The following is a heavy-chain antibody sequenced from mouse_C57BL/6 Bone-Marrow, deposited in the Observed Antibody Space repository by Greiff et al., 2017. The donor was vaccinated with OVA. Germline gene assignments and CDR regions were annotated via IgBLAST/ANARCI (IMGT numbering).Heavy chain of an antibody. CDR3: ARDYGSRYAMDY. D-gene: IGHD1-1*01. CDR1: GYSITSGYY. Sequence: ESGPGLVKPSQSLSLTCSVTGYSITSGYYWNWIRQFPGNKLEWMGYIRYDGSTNYNPSLKNRISITRDTSKNQFFLKLNSVTTEDTATYYGARDYGSRYAMDYWGQGTSVTVSS. CDR2: IRYDGST. J-gene: IGHJ4*01. V-gene: IGHV3-6*01.